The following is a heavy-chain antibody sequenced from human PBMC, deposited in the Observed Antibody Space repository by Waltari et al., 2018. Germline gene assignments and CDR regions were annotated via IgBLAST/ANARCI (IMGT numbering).Heavy chain of an antibody. CDR2: ISYTGTT. Sequence: QLHLQEAGPGLVKPSETLSLTCSVSGGSIISNRHYWAWIRQPPGKGLEWTATISYTGTTAYNPSLRSRVTISVDRAKNQFSLKLTSVTPADTAVYYCASYVGASIGTAAFDVWGQGTMVTVSS. CDR1: GGSIISNRHY. CDR3: ASYVGASIGTAAFDV. D-gene: IGHD3-16*01. J-gene: IGHJ3*01. V-gene: IGHV4-39*01.